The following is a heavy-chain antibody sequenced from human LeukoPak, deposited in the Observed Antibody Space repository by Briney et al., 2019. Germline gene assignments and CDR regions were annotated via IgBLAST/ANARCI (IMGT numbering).Heavy chain of an antibody. Sequence: ASVKVSCKASGYTFTGCYMHGVRLALGQWLEWMGRINPNRGGTNYEQKFQGRVTMTRDTSISTAYMELSRLRSDDTAVYYCARAPTGPYWGQGTLVTVSS. CDR3: ARAPTGPY. CDR1: GYTFTGCY. D-gene: IGHD4-17*01. V-gene: IGHV1-2*06. CDR2: INPNRGGT. J-gene: IGHJ4*02.